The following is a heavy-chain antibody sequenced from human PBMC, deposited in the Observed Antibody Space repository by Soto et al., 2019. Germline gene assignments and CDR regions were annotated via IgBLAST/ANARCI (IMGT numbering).Heavy chain of an antibody. D-gene: IGHD1-1*01. V-gene: IGHV1-69*13. CDR3: ARDGATSLHNYYYGMDV. J-gene: IGHJ6*02. CDR1: GGTFSSYA. CDR2: IIPIFGTA. Sequence: ASVKVSCKASGGTFSSYAISWVLQAPGQGLEWMGGIIPIFGTANYAQKFQGRVTITADESTSTAYMELSSLRSEDTAVYYCARDGATSLHNYYYGMDVWGQGTTVTVSS.